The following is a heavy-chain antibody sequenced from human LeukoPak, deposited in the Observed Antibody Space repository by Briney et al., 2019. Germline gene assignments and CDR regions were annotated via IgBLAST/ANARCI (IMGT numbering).Heavy chain of an antibody. J-gene: IGHJ4*02. V-gene: IGHV3-64*01. Sequence: PGGSLRLSCAASGFTFSSSAMHWVRQAPGKGLEYVSAISSDGHTTYYANSVKGRFTISRDNSKNTLYLQMDSLRSEDMAVYYCARDRCGGGDCWRYFDYWGQGTLVTVSS. CDR2: ISSDGHTT. CDR1: GFTFSSSA. D-gene: IGHD2-21*02. CDR3: ARDRCGGGDCWRYFDY.